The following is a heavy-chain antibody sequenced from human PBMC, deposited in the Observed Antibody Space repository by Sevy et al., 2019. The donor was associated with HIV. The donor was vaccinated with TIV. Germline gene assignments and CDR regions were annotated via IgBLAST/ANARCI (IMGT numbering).Heavy chain of an antibody. D-gene: IGHD3-22*01. CDR2: IRSKAYGGTT. Sequence: GGSLRLSCRASGFTFGDYAMSWFRQAPGKGLEWVSFIRSKAYGGTTEYAASVKGRFTISRDDSKSIAYLQMNSLKTEDTAVYYCSREKDNYYDSSSYLHFDYRGQGTLVTVSS. V-gene: IGHV3-49*03. CDR3: SREKDNYYDSSSYLHFDY. CDR1: GFTFGDYA. J-gene: IGHJ4*02.